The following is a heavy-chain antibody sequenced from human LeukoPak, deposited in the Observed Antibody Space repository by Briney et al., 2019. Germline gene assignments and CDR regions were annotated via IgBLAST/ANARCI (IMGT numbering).Heavy chain of an antibody. CDR1: GYSFTSYW. D-gene: IGHD3-9*01. J-gene: IGHJ4*02. V-gene: IGHV5-51*01. CDR2: IYPGDSDT. CDR3: ARHRGSYDILTGYYIDY. Sequence: VESLKISCKGSGYSFTSYWIGWVRQMPGKGLEWMGIIYPGDSDTRYSPSFQGQVTISADKSISTAYLQWSSLKASDTATYYCARHRGSYDILTGYYIDYWGQGTLVTISS.